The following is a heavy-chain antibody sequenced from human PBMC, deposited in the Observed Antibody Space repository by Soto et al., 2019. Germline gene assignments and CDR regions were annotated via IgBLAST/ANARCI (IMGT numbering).Heavy chain of an antibody. V-gene: IGHV3-30*03. J-gene: IGHJ3*02. CDR2: ISYDGSNK. D-gene: IGHD6-6*01. CDR1: GFTFSSYG. Sequence: PGGSLRLSCAASGFTFSSYGMHWVRQAPGKGLEWVAVISYDGSNKYYADSVKGRFTISRDNSKNTLYLQMNSLRAGDTAVYYCATHSSSSITNAFDIWGQGTMVTVSS. CDR3: ATHSSSSITNAFDI.